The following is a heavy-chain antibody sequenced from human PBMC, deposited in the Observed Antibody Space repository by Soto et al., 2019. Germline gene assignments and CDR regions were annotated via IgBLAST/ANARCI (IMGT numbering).Heavy chain of an antibody. D-gene: IGHD2-15*01. V-gene: IGHV2-5*02. CDR1: GFSLSTSGVG. J-gene: IGHJ5*02. Sequence: QITLKESGPTLVKPTQTLTLTCTFSGFSLSTSGVGVGWIRQPPGKALEWLALIYWVDDKRYSPSLKSRLTITKDTSKNQVVLTMTNMDPVDTATYYCAHRGPYCSGGSCYSVRENWFDPWGQGTLVTVSS. CDR2: IYWVDDK. CDR3: AHRGPYCSGGSCYSVRENWFDP.